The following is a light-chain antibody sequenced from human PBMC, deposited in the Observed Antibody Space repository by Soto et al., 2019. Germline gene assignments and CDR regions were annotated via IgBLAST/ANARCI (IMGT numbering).Light chain of an antibody. CDR3: QQYDTWPRT. V-gene: IGKV3-15*01. CDR1: QSVSSN. CDR2: GAS. Sequence: EIVMTPPPASLSVPPGERATLSCRASQSVSSNFAWYLQKPGQAPRLLIYGASTRATAVPARFTASGSGTECTLTISSLQSDDFGVYYCQQYDTWPRTFGQGTKVDIK. J-gene: IGKJ1*01.